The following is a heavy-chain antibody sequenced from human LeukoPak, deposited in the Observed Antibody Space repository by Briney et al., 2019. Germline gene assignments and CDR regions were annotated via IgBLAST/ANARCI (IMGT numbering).Heavy chain of an antibody. CDR2: IYYSGST. CDR1: GGSISSYY. CDR3: ARRFDSNGYYSGTEAFDI. Sequence: SETLSLTCTVSGGSISSYYWSWIRQPPGKGLEWIGFIYYSGSTNYNPSLKSRLTISVDTSKSQFSLRLSSVTAADTAVYYCARRFDSNGYYSGTEAFDIWGQGTKVTVSS. J-gene: IGHJ3*02. D-gene: IGHD3-22*01. V-gene: IGHV4-59*08.